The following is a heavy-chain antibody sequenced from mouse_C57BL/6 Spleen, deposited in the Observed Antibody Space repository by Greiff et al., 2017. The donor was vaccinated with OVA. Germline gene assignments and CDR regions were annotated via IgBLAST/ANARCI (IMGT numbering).Heavy chain of an antibody. J-gene: IGHJ3*01. CDR2: IDPSDSYT. CDR3: ASYGSSYVWFAY. Sequence: QVQLKQPGAELVMPGASVKLSCKASGYTFTSYWMHWVKQRPGQGLEWIGEIDPSDSYTNYNQKFKGKSTLTVDKSSSTAYMQLSSLTSEDSAVYYCASYGSSYVWFAYWGQGTLVTVSA. V-gene: IGHV1-69*01. D-gene: IGHD1-1*01. CDR1: GYTFTSYW.